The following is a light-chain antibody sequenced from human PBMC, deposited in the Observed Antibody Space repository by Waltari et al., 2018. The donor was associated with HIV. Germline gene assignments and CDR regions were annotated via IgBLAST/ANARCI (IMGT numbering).Light chain of an antibody. CDR2: VDI. V-gene: IGLV3-25*03. J-gene: IGLJ1*01. Sequence: SYDLTQPPSVSVSPGQTARITCSGDTLSNQYSYWYQQKSGRAPFLVIFVDIERPSGIPERFSGSRSGATVTLTISGVQAEDEADYYCQSADNSGTYVFATGTQVTVL. CDR3: QSADNSGTYV. CDR1: TLSNQY.